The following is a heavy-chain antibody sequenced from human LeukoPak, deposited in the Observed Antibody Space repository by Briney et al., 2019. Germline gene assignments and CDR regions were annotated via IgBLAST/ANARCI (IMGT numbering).Heavy chain of an antibody. V-gene: IGHV3-64*01. D-gene: IGHD2-8*01. Sequence: PGGSLRLSCAASGFTFSTYRMHWVRQAPGEGLEYVSGISTYGDNTYYANSVKGRFTISRDNSKKTLFLQMGSLRAEDMAVYYCARDPGYCSNGVCYSRFVYWGQGVLVTVSS. J-gene: IGHJ4*02. CDR3: ARDPGYCSNGVCYSRFVY. CDR1: GFTFSTYR. CDR2: ISTYGDNT.